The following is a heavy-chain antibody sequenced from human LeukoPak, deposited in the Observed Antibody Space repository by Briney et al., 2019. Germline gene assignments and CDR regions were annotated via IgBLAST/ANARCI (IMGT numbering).Heavy chain of an antibody. V-gene: IGHV3-21*01. CDR3: ARDLRAHYYGSGSPIDY. J-gene: IGHJ4*02. D-gene: IGHD3-10*01. Sequence: GGSLRLSCAASGFTFSSYSMNWVRQAPGKGLEWVSSISSSSSYIYYADSVKGRFTISRDNAKNSLYLQMNSLRAEDTAVYYCARDLRAHYYGSGSPIDYWAREPWSPSPQ. CDR1: GFTFSSYS. CDR2: ISSSSSYI.